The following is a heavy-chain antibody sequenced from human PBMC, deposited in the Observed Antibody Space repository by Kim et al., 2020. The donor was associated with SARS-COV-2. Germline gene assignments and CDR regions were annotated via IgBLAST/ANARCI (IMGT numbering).Heavy chain of an antibody. Sequence: GESLKISCKGSGYRFTSYWIGWVRQMPGKGLEWRGIIYPGDSDTRYSPSFQGQVTISADKSISTAYLQWSSLKASDTAMYYCARQRWGYYDSSGASRLDYWGQGTLVTVSS. D-gene: IGHD3-22*01. CDR2: IYPGDSDT. V-gene: IGHV5-51*01. CDR1: GYRFTSYW. J-gene: IGHJ4*02. CDR3: ARQRWGYYDSSGASRLDY.